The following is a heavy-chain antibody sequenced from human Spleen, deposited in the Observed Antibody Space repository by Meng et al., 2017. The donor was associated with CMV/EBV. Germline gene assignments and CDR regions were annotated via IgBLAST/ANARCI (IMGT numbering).Heavy chain of an antibody. CDR3: ARGRAVTGTTSWFDP. CDR1: GYTFTSYD. V-gene: IGHV1-8*01. D-gene: IGHD1-7*01. Sequence: ASVKVSCKPSGYTFTSYDINWVRQAPGQGLEWMGWMNPNSGNTGNAQKFQGRVTMTRNTSISTGYMELSSLRSEDTAVYYCARGRAVTGTTSWFDPWGQGTLVTVSS. J-gene: IGHJ5*02. CDR2: MNPNSGNT.